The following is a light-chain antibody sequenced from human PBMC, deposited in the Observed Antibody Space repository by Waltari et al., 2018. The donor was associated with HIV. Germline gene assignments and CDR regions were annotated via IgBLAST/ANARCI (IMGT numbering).Light chain of an antibody. CDR1: QSVSSN. CDR3: QQYDLWPLT. CDR2: GAS. V-gene: IGKV3-15*01. Sequence: EIVMTQSPVSVSVSPGEKATLSCRASQSVSSNLAWYQQKPGQAPRLVISGASTRATGIPARFGGSGSGTEFTLTISSLQSEDFAVYYCQQYDLWPLTVGPGTKVDIK. J-gene: IGKJ3*01.